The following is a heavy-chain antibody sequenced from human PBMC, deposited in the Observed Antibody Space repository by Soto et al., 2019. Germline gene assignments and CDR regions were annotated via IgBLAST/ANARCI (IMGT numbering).Heavy chain of an antibody. CDR1: GDSVSSNSVN. Sequence: PSQTLSLTCAISGDSVSSNSVNWNWIRQSPSRGLEWLGRTYHRSKWYNDYAVSVKSRITINPDTSKNKFSLQLNSVTPEDTAVYYCARGGYCSGVTCTTNVDTLDYWGQGTQVTVSS. D-gene: IGHD2-15*01. J-gene: IGHJ4*02. CDR3: ARGGYCSGVTCTTNVDTLDY. V-gene: IGHV6-1*01. CDR2: TYHRSKWYN.